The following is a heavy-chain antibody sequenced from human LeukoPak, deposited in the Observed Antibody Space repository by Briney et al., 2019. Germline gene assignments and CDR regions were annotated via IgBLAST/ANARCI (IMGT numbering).Heavy chain of an antibody. CDR2: IKSKTDGGTT. J-gene: IGHJ4*02. V-gene: IGHV3-15*01. CDR3: TTVDN. Sequence: GGTLRLSCAASGFTFSKAWMSWVRQAPGKGLEWGGRIKSKTDGGTTEYAARVKGKFTISRDYSKNTLYLQMNSLKTEDTAVYYCTTVDNWGQGTLVTVSS. CDR1: GFTFSKAW.